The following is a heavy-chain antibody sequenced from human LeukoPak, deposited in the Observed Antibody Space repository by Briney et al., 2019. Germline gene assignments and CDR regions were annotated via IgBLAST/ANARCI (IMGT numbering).Heavy chain of an antibody. V-gene: IGHV3-73*01. J-gene: IGHJ4*02. CDR1: GFTFSGSA. D-gene: IGHD6-19*01. CDR2: IRSKANSYAT. CDR3: TRQDSSGWYYFDY. Sequence: GGSLRLSCAASGFTFSGSAMHWVRQASGKGLEWVGRIRSKANSYATAYAASVKGRFTISRDDSKNTAYLQMNSLKTEDTAVYYCTRQDSSGWYYFDYWGQGTLATVSS.